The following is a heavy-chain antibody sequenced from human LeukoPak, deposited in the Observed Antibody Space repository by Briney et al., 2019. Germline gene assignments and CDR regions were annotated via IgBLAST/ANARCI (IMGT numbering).Heavy chain of an antibody. CDR2: VFSSGST. Sequence: SETLSLTCNFSAVSISRHFWSWVRQTPEKGLEWLGYVFSSGSTNYNPSLKSRITISLDTSKHQFSLTLNSVTAADTAVYYCAREYDYWGLGTLVTVSS. CDR1: AVSISRHF. CDR3: AREYDY. V-gene: IGHV4-59*11. J-gene: IGHJ4*01.